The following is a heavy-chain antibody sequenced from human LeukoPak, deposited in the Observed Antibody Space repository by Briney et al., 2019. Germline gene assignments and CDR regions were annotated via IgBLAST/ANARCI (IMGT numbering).Heavy chain of an antibody. CDR2: INPHSGGT. Sequence: ASVKVSCKASGGTFSSYAIHWVRQAPGQGLEWMGWINPHSGGTNYAQKFQGGVTMTRDTSITTAYTELSSLRSDDTAVYYCARDVGEYCSSTNCYASHYWGQGTLVTVSS. J-gene: IGHJ4*02. CDR3: ARDVGEYCSSTNCYASHY. V-gene: IGHV1-2*02. CDR1: GGTFSSYA. D-gene: IGHD2-2*01.